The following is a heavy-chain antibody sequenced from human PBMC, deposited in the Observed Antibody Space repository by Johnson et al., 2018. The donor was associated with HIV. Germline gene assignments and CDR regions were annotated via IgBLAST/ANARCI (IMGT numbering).Heavy chain of an antibody. CDR3: ARDVIVGGGGGDCYSTH. CDR2: INWNGGST. J-gene: IGHJ3*01. CDR1: GLTFSSYG. D-gene: IGHD2-21*02. V-gene: IGHV3-20*04. Sequence: EVHLVESGGGVVQPGGSLRLSCEASGLTFSSYGMHWVRQAPGKGLEWVSGINWNGGSTGYADSVKGRFTISRDNAKNSQYLQMNSLRAEDTALYYCARDVIVGGGGGDCYSTHWGQWTMVTVSS.